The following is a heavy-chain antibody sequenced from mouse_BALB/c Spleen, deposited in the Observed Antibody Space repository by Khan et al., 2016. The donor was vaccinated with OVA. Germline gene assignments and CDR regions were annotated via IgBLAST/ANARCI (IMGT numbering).Heavy chain of an antibody. J-gene: IGHJ2*01. CDR1: GFTFSSYG. V-gene: IGHV5-6-3*01. CDR2: INSNGGST. CDR3: ARMARTIN. Sequence: EVELVESGGGLVQPGGSLKLSCAASGFTFSSYGMSWVRQTPDKRLELVATINSNGGSTYYQDSVKGRSTISRDTAKNTLYLQMSSLKSEDTAMYYCARMARTINWGQGTTLTVSS.